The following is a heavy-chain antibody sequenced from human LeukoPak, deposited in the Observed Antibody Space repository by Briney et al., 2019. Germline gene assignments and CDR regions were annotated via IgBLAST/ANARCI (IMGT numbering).Heavy chain of an antibody. CDR2: INHSGST. J-gene: IGHJ6*02. D-gene: IGHD6-19*01. Sequence: SETLSLTCAVYGGSFSGYYWSWIRQPPGKGLEWIGEINHSGSTNYNPSLKSRVTISVDTSKNQFSLKLSSVTAADTAVYYCVLRLAVAGTGYYGMDVWGQGTTVTVSS. CDR1: GGSFSGYY. CDR3: VLRLAVAGTGYYGMDV. V-gene: IGHV4-34*01.